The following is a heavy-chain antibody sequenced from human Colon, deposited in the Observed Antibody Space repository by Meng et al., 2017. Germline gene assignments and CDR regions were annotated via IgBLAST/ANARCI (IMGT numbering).Heavy chain of an antibody. Sequence: SLKIPCAASGFTFSNYEMNLVRQAPGKGLEWVSFIAAGGSPVNYADSVKGRFTISRDNAKSSLYLQMNSLRAEDTAIYYCARERRMGGAWLDYWGQGTLVTVSS. J-gene: IGHJ4*02. CDR2: IAAGGSPV. CDR1: GFTFSNYE. CDR3: ARERRMGGAWLDY. V-gene: IGHV3-48*03. D-gene: IGHD6-25*01.